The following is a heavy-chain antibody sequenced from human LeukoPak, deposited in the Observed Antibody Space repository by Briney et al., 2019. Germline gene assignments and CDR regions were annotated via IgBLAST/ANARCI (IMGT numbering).Heavy chain of an antibody. Sequence: GGSLRLSCAASGFTFTSDAMSWVRQAPGKGLEWVSAISGIGGSTYYADSVKGRFTISTDNSKNTLYLQMNSLRAEDTAVYYCAKGDSGYPTQQVYFDYWGQGTLVTVSS. V-gene: IGHV3-23*01. CDR1: GFTFTSDA. CDR2: ISGIGGST. D-gene: IGHD3-22*01. CDR3: AKGDSGYPTQQVYFDY. J-gene: IGHJ4*02.